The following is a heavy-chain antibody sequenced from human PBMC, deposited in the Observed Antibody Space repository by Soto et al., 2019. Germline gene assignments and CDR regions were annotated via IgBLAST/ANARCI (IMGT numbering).Heavy chain of an antibody. D-gene: IGHD2-2*01. CDR3: ARVCPTSWFLDY. Sequence: QVQLVESGGGLVKPGGSLRLSCAASGFTFSDYYMTWIRQAPGKGLEWVSHISDGSTYTTYSDSVKGRFTISRDNAKNSLDLQITSLRAEDTAVYYCARVCPTSWFLDYWGKETLVTVPS. V-gene: IGHV3-11*05. CDR2: ISDGSTYT. CDR1: GFTFSDYY. J-gene: IGHJ4*02.